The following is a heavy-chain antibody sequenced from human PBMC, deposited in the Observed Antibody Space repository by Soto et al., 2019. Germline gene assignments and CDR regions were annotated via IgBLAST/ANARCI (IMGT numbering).Heavy chain of an antibody. CDR2: ISSSSSYI. J-gene: IGHJ5*02. CDR3: ARASGDGYNCEGS. V-gene: IGHV3-21*01. Sequence: PWGCLRPSWSPSGFTPGSDSMNWVRQAPGKGMEWVSSISSSSSYIYYADSVKGRFTISRDNPKNSLYLQINRGRAEDTSVYYHARASGDGYNCEGSWGQGTLVTVYS. D-gene: IGHD5-12*01. CDR1: GFTPGSDS.